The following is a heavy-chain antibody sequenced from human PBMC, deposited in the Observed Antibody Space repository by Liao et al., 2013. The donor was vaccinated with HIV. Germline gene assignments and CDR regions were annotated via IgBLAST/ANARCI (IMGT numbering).Heavy chain of an antibody. Sequence: QVQLQESGPGLVKPSQTLSLTCTVSGGSISSSIYSPGKGLECIRNIYYCGSTYYNPSLKSRVTISVDTSKNQFSLKLSSVTAADTAVYYCARVPPLITFGGVIPYSFDYWGQGTLVTVSS. V-gene: IGHV4-39*07. CDR1: GGSISSSI. D-gene: IGHD3-16*01. CDR3: ARVPPLITFGGVIPYSFDY. J-gene: IGHJ4*02. CDR2: IYYCGST.